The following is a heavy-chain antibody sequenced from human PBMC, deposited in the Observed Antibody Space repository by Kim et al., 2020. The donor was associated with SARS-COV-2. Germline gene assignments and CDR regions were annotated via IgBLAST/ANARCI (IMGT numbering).Heavy chain of an antibody. CDR1: GYTFTSYA. CDR2: INTDTGNP. V-gene: IGHV7-4-1*02. J-gene: IGHJ4*02. CDR3: ARAGTGYCSSGSCSFHY. Sequence: ASVKVSCKASGYTFTSYALIWVRQAPGQGLEWMGWINTDTGNPTYAQGFTGRFVFSLDTSISTAYVQISSLKAEDTAVYYCARAGTGYCSSGSCSFHYWGPGTLVTVSS. D-gene: IGHD2-15*01.